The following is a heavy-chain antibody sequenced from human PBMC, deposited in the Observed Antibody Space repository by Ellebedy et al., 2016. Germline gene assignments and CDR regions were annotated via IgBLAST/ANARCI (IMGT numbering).Heavy chain of an antibody. CDR1: GFTFDDYA. CDR3: AKDRGATDTAMVLEGFDY. Sequence: SLKISCAASGFTFDDYAMHWVRQAPGKGLEWVSGISWNSGSIGYADSVKGRFTISRDNAKNSLYLQMNSLRAEDTALYYCAKDRGATDTAMVLEGFDYWGQGTLVTVSS. CDR2: ISWNSGSI. J-gene: IGHJ4*02. V-gene: IGHV3-9*01. D-gene: IGHD5-18*01.